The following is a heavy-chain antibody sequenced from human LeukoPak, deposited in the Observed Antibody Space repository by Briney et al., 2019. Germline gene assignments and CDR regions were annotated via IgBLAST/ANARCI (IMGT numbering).Heavy chain of an antibody. J-gene: IGHJ4*02. CDR1: GDSVSNSLYY. Sequence: SKTLSLTCTVSGDSVSNSLYYWSWIRQPPGKGLEWIGYIYYNGGTNYNPSLKSRVTISIDTSTNQFSLRLNSMTAADTAVYYCARVLRAASWRSYDYWGQGSLVTVSS. CDR3: ARVLRAASWRSYDY. D-gene: IGHD5-18*01. V-gene: IGHV4-61*01. CDR2: IYYNGGT.